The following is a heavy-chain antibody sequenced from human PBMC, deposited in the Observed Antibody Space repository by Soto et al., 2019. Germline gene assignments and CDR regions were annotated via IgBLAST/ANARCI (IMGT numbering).Heavy chain of an antibody. J-gene: IGHJ6*02. CDR3: AREDHTAMVYYYYYGMDV. CDR2: ISAYNGNT. V-gene: IGHV1-18*04. D-gene: IGHD5-18*01. Sequence: QVQLVQSGAEVKKPGASVKVSCKASGYTFTSYGISWVRQAPGQGLEWMGWISAYNGNTNYAQKLQGRVTKTTDTSTSTAYMELRSLRSDDTAVYYCAREDHTAMVYYYYYGMDVWGQGTTVTVSS. CDR1: GYTFTSYG.